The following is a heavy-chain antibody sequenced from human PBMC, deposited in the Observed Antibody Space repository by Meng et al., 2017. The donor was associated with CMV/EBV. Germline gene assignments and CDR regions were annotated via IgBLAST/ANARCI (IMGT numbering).Heavy chain of an antibody. CDR1: GGSFSGYY. D-gene: IGHD3-22*01. J-gene: IGHJ5*02. CDR3: ARDTAYYYDSSGYTDYP. CDR2: INHSGST. V-gene: IGHV4-34*01. Sequence: SETLSLTCAVYGGSFSGYYWSWIRQPPGKGLEWIGEINHSGSTNYNPSLKSRVTISVDTSKNQFSLKLSSATAADTAVYYCARDTAYYYDSSGYTDYPWGQGTLVTVSS.